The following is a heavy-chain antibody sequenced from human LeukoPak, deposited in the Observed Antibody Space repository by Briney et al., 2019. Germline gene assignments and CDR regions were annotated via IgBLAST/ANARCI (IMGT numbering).Heavy chain of an antibody. CDR1: GFTFNSYV. V-gene: IGHV3-7*01. J-gene: IGHJ4*02. D-gene: IGHD3-22*01. CDR2: IKHNGGEK. CDR3: ARDRGWRTSGYYLYHFDY. Sequence: PGGSLRLSCAASGFTFNSYVMSWVRQAPGKGLEWVASIKHNGGEKYYVDSVKGRFTISRDNAKNSLYLEMSSLRVEDTAVYYCARDRGWRTSGYYLYHFDYWGQGTLVTVSS.